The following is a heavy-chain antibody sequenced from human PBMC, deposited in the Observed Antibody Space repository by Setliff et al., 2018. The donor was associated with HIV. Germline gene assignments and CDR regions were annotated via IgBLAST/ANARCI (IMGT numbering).Heavy chain of an antibody. CDR1: GGSISTGGYY. Sequence: SETLSLTCTVSGGSISTGGYYWSWIRQHPGKGLEWIGYVYYSGSTYYNPSLKSRVTLSVDTSKNQFSLNLSSVTAADTAVYYCARDSQDSSGYYGDFDYWGQGTLVTVS. CDR2: VYYSGST. D-gene: IGHD3-22*01. V-gene: IGHV4-31*03. J-gene: IGHJ4*02. CDR3: ARDSQDSSGYYGDFDY.